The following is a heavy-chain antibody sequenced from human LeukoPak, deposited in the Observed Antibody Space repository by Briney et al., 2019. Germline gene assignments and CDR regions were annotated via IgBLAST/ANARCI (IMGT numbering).Heavy chain of an antibody. CDR2: IYYSGST. Sequence: SETLSLTCSVSGGSIGTYYWSWIRQPPGKGLEWIGYIYYSGSTNYNPSLKSRVTISVDTSKNQFSLKLSSVTAADTAVYYCARENGLGWFDPWGQGTLVTVSS. CDR3: ARENGLGWFDP. J-gene: IGHJ5*02. V-gene: IGHV4-59*12. D-gene: IGHD1-1*01. CDR1: GGSIGTYY.